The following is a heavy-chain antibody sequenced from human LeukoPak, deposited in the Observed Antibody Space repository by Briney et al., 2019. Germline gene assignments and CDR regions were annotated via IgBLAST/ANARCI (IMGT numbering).Heavy chain of an antibody. Sequence: GASVKVSCKASGYTFTGYYMHWVRQAPGQGLEWMGWINPNSGGTNYAQKFQGRVIMTRDMSINTAYMELSRLRSDDTAVYYCARGPSRYYYYMDVWGKGTTATVSS. CDR2: INPNSGGT. J-gene: IGHJ6*03. CDR1: GYTFTGYY. CDR3: ARGPSRYYYYMDV. V-gene: IGHV1-2*02.